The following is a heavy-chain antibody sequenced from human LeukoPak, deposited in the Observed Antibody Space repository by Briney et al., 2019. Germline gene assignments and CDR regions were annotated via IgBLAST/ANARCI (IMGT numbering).Heavy chain of an antibody. V-gene: IGHV3-48*03. CDR1: GFTFSSYE. CDR2: INSSGSTI. J-gene: IGHJ6*04. CDR3: AELGITMIGGV. Sequence: GGSLRLSCAASGFTFSSYEMNWVRQAPGKGLEWVSYINSSGSTIYYADSVKGRFTISRDNAKNSLYLQMNSVRAEDTAVYYCAELGITMIGGVWGKGTTVTISS. D-gene: IGHD3-10*02.